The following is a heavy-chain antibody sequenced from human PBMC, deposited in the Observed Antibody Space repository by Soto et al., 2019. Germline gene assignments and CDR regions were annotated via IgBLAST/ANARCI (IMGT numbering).Heavy chain of an antibody. CDR2: INHSGST. Sequence: PSETLSLTCAVYGGSFSGYYWSWIRQPPGKGLEWIGEINHSGSTNYNPSLKSRVTISVDTSKNQFSLKLSSVTAADTAVYYCARLAARQYYYYYGMDVWGQGTTVTVSS. CDR1: GGSFSGYY. J-gene: IGHJ6*02. CDR3: ARLAARQYYYYYGMDV. D-gene: IGHD6-6*01. V-gene: IGHV4-34*01.